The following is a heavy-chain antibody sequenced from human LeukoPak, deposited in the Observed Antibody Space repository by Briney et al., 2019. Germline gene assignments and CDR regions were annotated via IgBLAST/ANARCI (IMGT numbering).Heavy chain of an antibody. D-gene: IGHD1-26*01. J-gene: IGHJ4*02. CDR2: IDVDGTNT. CDR1: GLTFTNYG. Sequence: PGGSLRLSCVASGLTFTNYGMMWVRQAPGKGLVWVSYIDVDGTNTTYADSVKGRFTISRDNAKQTLYPQMNSLRAEDTAMYYCARNYNGMSCWGQGTLVIVSS. V-gene: IGHV3-74*01. CDR3: ARNYNGMSC.